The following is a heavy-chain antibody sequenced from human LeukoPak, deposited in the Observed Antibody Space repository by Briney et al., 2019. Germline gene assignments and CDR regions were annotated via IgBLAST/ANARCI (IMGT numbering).Heavy chain of an antibody. CDR2: TSSSGTYT. Sequence: GGSLRLSCAASGFTFSSYSINWVRQAPGEGLEWVSSTSSSGTYTSFADSVKGRFTISRDNAKNSLFLQMNSLRAEDTAVYYCARGSMGGTFDYWGQGTLVTVSA. CDR3: ARGSMGGTFDY. V-gene: IGHV3-21*06. J-gene: IGHJ4*02. D-gene: IGHD2/OR15-2a*01. CDR1: GFTFSSYS.